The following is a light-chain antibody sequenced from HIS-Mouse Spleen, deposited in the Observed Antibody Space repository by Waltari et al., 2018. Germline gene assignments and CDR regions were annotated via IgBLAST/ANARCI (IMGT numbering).Light chain of an antibody. Sequence: QSALTQPASVSGSPGQSITISCTGTSSDVGSYNLASWYQQHPGKAPKLMIYEGSQRPSGVSNRCSGSKSGNTASLTISGLQAEDEADYYCCSYAGSSTFERVFGGGTKLTVL. CDR1: SSDVGSYNL. CDR2: EGS. CDR3: CSYAGSSTFERV. J-gene: IGLJ3*02. V-gene: IGLV2-23*03.